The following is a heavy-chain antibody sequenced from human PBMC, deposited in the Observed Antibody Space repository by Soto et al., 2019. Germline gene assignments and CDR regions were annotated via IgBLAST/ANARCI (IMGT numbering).Heavy chain of an antibody. J-gene: IGHJ6*02. V-gene: IGHV3-13*01. Sequence: GGSLRLSCAASGFTFRSYDMHWVRQATGKGLEWVSAIGTAGDTYYPGSVKGRFTISRENAKNSLYLQMNSLRAGDTAVYYCARALPRYGLLYYYYGMDVWGQGTTVTVSS. CDR1: GFTFRSYD. D-gene: IGHD4-17*01. CDR2: IGTAGDT. CDR3: ARALPRYGLLYYYYGMDV.